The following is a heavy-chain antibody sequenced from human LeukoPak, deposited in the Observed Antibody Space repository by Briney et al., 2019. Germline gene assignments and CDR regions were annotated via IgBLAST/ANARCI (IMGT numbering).Heavy chain of an antibody. J-gene: IGHJ5*02. CDR1: GGTFSSYA. Sequence: GASVKVSCKASGGTFSSYAISWVRQAPGQGLEWMGGIIPIFGTANYAQKFQGRVTITADESTSTAYMELSSLRSEDTAVYYCARQYYYGSGSYYIWFDPWGQGTLVTVSS. CDR2: IIPIFGTA. V-gene: IGHV1-69*13. D-gene: IGHD3-10*01. CDR3: ARQYYYGSGSYYIWFDP.